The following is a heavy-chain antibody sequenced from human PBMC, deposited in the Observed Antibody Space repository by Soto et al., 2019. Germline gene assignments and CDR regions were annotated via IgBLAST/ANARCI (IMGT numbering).Heavy chain of an antibody. V-gene: IGHV2-70*04. CDR1: GFSLIGSGMR. CDR3: ARTPGVQNGSSASADAFDV. D-gene: IGHD3-22*01. J-gene: IGHJ3*01. Sequence: SGPTLVNPTRTLTLTCSFSGFSLIGSGMRVSWLRQPPGKALAWLARIDWDDDEFYSTSLRSRLTISKNTSKSQVVLTMTIMAPGNTATYYYARTPGVQNGSSASADAFDVWGQGTTVTVSS. CDR2: IDWDDDE.